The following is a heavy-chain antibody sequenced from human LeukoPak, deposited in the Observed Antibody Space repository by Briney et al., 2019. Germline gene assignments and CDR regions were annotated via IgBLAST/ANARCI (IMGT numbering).Heavy chain of an antibody. CDR3: ARVLLDRYYYYYMDV. J-gene: IGHJ6*03. V-gene: IGHV3-21*01. Sequence: PGGSLRLSCAASGFTFSSYSMNWVRQAPGKGLEWVSSISSGSSYIYYADSVKGRFTISRDNAKNSLYLQMNSLRAEDTAVYYCARVLLDRYYYYYMDVWGKGTTVTVSS. CDR1: GFTFSSYS. CDR2: ISSGSSYI. D-gene: IGHD1-1*01.